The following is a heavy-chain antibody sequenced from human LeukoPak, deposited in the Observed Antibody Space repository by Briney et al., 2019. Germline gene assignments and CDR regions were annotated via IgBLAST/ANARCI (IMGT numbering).Heavy chain of an antibody. J-gene: IGHJ4*02. CDR3: ARVGERLRFDY. D-gene: IGHD1-1*01. Sequence: PSETLSLTCTVSGGSISSYYWSWIRQPPGKGLEWIGYIYYSGSTNYNPSLKSRVTISVDTSKNQFSLKLSSVTAADTAVYYCARVGERLRFDYWGQGTLVTVSS. V-gene: IGHV4-59*12. CDR1: GGSISSYY. CDR2: IYYSGST.